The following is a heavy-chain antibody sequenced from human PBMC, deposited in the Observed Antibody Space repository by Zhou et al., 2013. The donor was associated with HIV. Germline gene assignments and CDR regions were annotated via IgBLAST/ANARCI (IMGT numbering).Heavy chain of an antibody. CDR3: ARGRYDLGH. Sequence: QVQLVQSGADVKKPGSSVKVSCKASGGTFRSYAISWVRQATGQGLEYMGWMNPNNGNTASAQRFQGRITMTRATSISTAYLELSSLRSEDTAVYYCARGRYDLGHWGQGTLVTVSS. J-gene: IGHJ4*02. V-gene: IGHV1-8*02. CDR2: MNPNNGNT. D-gene: IGHD5-12*01. CDR1: GGTFRSYA.